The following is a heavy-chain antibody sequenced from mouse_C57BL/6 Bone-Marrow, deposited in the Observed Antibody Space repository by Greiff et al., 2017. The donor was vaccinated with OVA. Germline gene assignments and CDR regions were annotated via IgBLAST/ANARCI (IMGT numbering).Heavy chain of an antibody. CDR3: ARRSRYYRNYHAWFAY. J-gene: IGHJ3*01. V-gene: IGHV1-59*01. CDR2: IDPSDSYT. CDR1: GYTFTSYW. Sequence: QVQLQQPGAELVRPGTSVKLSCKASGYTFTSYWMHWVKQSPGQGLEWIGVIDPSDSYTNYNQKFKGKATLTVETSSSTAYLQLSRLTSDDSAVYYGARRSRYYRNYHAWFAYWGQGTLVTVSA. D-gene: IGHD2-5*01.